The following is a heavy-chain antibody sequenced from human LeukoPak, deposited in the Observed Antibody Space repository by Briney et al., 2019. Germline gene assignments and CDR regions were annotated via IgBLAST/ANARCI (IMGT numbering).Heavy chain of an antibody. D-gene: IGHD2-15*01. CDR2: IIPIFGTA. V-gene: IGHV1-69*01. CDR3: ARAVVAASRTAQSDY. Sequence: SVKISRKAFGGTFSSYAISWVRPPPGQGLGWMGGIIPIFGTANYAQKFQGRVTLTADESTSTAYMELSSLRSEDTAVYYCARAVVAASRTAQSDYWGQGNRATVS. CDR1: GGTFSSYA. J-gene: IGHJ4*02.